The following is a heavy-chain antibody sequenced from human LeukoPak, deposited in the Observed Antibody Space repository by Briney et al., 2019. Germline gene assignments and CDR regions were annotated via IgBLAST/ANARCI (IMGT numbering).Heavy chain of an antibody. CDR2: IRYDGSNK. D-gene: IGHD6-19*01. CDR3: AKDRAVAGTFYFDY. CDR1: GFTFSSYG. Sequence: GGSLRLSCAASGFTFSSYGMHWVRQAPGKGLEWVAFIRYDGSNKYYADSVKGRFTISRDNSKNTLYLQMNSLRAEDTAVYYCAKDRAVAGTFYFDYWGQGSLVTVSS. J-gene: IGHJ4*02. V-gene: IGHV3-30*02.